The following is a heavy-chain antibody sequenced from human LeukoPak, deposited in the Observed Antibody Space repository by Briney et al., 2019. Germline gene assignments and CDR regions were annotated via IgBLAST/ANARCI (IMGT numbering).Heavy chain of an antibody. Sequence: SQTLSLTCTVSGGSISSGDYYWSWIRQPPGKGLEWIGYIYYSGSTNYNPSLKSRVTISADTSKNQFSLKLSSVTAADTAVYYCARVEYSYGYRFDYWGQGTLVTVSS. D-gene: IGHD5-18*01. V-gene: IGHV4-61*08. J-gene: IGHJ4*02. CDR1: GGSISSGDYY. CDR3: ARVEYSYGYRFDY. CDR2: IYYSGST.